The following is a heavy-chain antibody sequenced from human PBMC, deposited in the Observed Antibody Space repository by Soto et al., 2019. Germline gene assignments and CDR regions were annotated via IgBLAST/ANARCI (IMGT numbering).Heavy chain of an antibody. CDR2: IDTSGNT. CDR1: GGSISTYY. CDR3: ARDLRGYSRYDYLDY. J-gene: IGHJ4*02. D-gene: IGHD5-12*01. V-gene: IGHV4-4*07. Sequence: SETLSLTCTVSGGSISTYYWSWIRQPAGKGLEWIGRIDTSGNTNYNPSRKSRVTMSVDTSKKQFSLKLTSVTAADTAVYYCARDLRGYSRYDYLDYWGQGIPVTVSS.